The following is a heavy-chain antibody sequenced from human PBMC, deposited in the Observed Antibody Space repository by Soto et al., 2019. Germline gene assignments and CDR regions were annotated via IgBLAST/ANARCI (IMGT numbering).Heavy chain of an antibody. CDR3: ARGLRSWTYYFDY. CDR2: INHSGST. J-gene: IGHJ4*02. D-gene: IGHD6-13*01. CDR1: GGSLSGYY. Sequence: SETLSLTCAVYGGSLSGYYWTWIRQPPGTGLEWIGEINHSGSTNYNPSLKSRVTISVDTSKNQFSLKLSSVTAADTAVYYCARGLRSWTYYFDYWGQGIQVTVSS. V-gene: IGHV4-34*01.